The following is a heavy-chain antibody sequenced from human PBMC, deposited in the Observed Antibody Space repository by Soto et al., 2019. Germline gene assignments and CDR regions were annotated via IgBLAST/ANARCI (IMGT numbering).Heavy chain of an antibody. V-gene: IGHV2-5*02. J-gene: IGHJ5*02. CDR1: GFSLSTSGVG. CDR3: AHSPPRSTMARGLDHFGFGP. CDR2: IYWDDDK. D-gene: IGHD3-10*01. Sequence: QITLKESGPTLVKPTQTLTLTCTFSGFSLSTSGVGVGWIRQPPGKALEWLALIYWDDDKRYSPSLKSRLTITKDTTKHPVVLPATNMDPVHTPTYYCAHSPPRSTMARGLDHFGFGPWGQGTLVTVPS.